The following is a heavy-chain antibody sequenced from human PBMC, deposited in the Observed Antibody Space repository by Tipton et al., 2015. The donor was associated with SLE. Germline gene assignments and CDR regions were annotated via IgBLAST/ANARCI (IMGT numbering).Heavy chain of an antibody. V-gene: IGHV3-30-3*01. J-gene: IGHJ5*02. CDR3: ARDNGGSYYDPTP. Sequence: SLRLSCAASGFTFSSYAMHWVRQAPGKGLEWVVVISYDGSNKYYADSVKGRFTISRDNSKNTLYLQMNSLRAEDTAVYYCARDNGGSYYDPTPWGQGTLVTVSS. CDR2: ISYDGSNK. CDR1: GFTFSSYA. D-gene: IGHD1-26*01.